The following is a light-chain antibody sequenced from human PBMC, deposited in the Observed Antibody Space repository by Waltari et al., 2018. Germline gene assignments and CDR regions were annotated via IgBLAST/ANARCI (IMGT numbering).Light chain of an antibody. CDR3: CSYAGSYGVV. CDR1: SSDVGGYNY. Sequence: QSALTQPRSVSGSPGQSVTISCTGTSSDVGGYNYVSWYHQHPGKAPKPMIYDVSKRPSGVPDRFSGSKSGNTASLTISGLQAEDEADYYCCSYAGSYGVVFGGGTKLTVL. V-gene: IGLV2-11*01. CDR2: DVS. J-gene: IGLJ2*01.